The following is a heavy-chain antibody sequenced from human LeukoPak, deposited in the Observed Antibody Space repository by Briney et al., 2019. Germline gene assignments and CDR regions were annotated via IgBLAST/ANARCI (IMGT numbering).Heavy chain of an antibody. V-gene: IGHV3-49*04. CDR2: IRSKAYGGTP. CDR1: GFSFGDYA. CDR3: TRARGYSYGYIDY. J-gene: IGHJ4*02. Sequence: TGGSLRLSCTASGFSFGDYAMSWVRQAPGKGLDWVGSIRSKAYGGTPEYAASVEGRFTISRDDSKSIAYLQMNSLKTEDTAVYYCTRARGYSYGYIDYWGQGTLVTVSS. D-gene: IGHD5-18*01.